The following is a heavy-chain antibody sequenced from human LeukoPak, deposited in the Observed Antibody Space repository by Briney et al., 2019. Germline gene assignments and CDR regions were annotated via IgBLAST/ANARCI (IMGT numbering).Heavy chain of an antibody. CDR1: GLTFSDYY. CDR2: ISSSGNTT. CDR3: ARDGGSSWYFDY. Sequence: GGSLRLSCAASGLTFSDYYMSWIRQAPGKGLECVSYISSSGNTTYHADSVKGRFTISRDNAKSSLYLQMSSLRAEDTAVYYCARDGGSSWYFDYWGQGTLVTVSS. J-gene: IGHJ4*02. V-gene: IGHV3-11*04. D-gene: IGHD6-13*01.